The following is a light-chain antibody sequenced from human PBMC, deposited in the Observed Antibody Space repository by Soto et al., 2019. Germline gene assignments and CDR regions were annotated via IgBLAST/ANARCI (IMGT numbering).Light chain of an antibody. CDR1: QSISGW. V-gene: IGKV1-5*03. Sequence: DIQMTQSPSTLSASVGDRVTITCRASQSISGWLAWYQQRPGKAPKLLIYEASTLQSGVPSRFSRSGSGTEFSLTITSLQPSDSATYYCQQYNAYSGTFGQGTEVEIK. CDR2: EAS. J-gene: IGKJ1*01. CDR3: QQYNAYSGT.